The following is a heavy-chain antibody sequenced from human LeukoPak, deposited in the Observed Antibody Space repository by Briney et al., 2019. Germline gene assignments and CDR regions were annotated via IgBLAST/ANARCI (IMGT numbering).Heavy chain of an antibody. CDR3: ASYGSGSYRFDP. J-gene: IGHJ5*02. CDR1: GGSISSGNYY. CDR2: IHHSGST. V-gene: IGHV4-31*03. D-gene: IGHD3-10*01. Sequence: SETLSLTCTVSGGSISSGNYYWSWIRQHPGKGLEWIGYIHHSGSTYYNPSLKSRVIISVDTSKNQFSLKLNSVTAPDTAVYYCASYGSGSYRFDPWGQGTLVTVSS.